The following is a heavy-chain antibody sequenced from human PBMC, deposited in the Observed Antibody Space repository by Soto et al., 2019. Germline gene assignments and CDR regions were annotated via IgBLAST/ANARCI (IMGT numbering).Heavy chain of an antibody. V-gene: IGHV4-31*03. CDR1: GGSISSLGYY. J-gene: IGHJ6*02. CDR2: IYYSGSI. D-gene: IGHD5-18*01. CDR3: ARRGDTHPSYYYGMDV. Sequence: SQTLSLSSTVSGGSISSLGYYRNWNRQHPGKGLEWIGFIYYSGSIYYNPSLRSRLTITLDTSKNQFSLRLTSVTAADTAVYYCARRGDTHPSYYYGMDVWGQGTTVTVS.